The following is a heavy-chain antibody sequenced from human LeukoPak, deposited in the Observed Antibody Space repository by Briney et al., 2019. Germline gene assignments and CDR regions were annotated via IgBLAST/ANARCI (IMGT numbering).Heavy chain of an antibody. Sequence: SVKVSCKASVYTFTGYYMHWLRQAPGQGLEWMGWINPNSGGTNYAQKSQGRVTMTRDTSISTAYMELSRLRSDDTAVYYCARRSPELPRDWGQGTLVTVPS. J-gene: IGHJ4*02. CDR3: ARRSPELPRD. CDR1: VYTFTGYY. V-gene: IGHV1-2*02. CDR2: INPNSGGT. D-gene: IGHD1-26*01.